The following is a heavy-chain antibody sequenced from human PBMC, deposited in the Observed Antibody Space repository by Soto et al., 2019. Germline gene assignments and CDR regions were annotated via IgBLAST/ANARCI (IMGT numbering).Heavy chain of an antibody. CDR1: GYTFTSYY. CDR2: INPSGGST. V-gene: IGHV1-46*01. Sequence: QVQLVQSGAEVKKPGASVKVSCKASGYTFTSYYMHWVRQAPGQGLEWMGIINPSGGSTSYAQKVHGRVPMTSDTSTSTVYMELGSLRSEVTAVYYCARELVVANRYYYYGMDVWGQGTAVTVSS. J-gene: IGHJ6*02. D-gene: IGHD3-22*01. CDR3: ARELVVANRYYYYGMDV.